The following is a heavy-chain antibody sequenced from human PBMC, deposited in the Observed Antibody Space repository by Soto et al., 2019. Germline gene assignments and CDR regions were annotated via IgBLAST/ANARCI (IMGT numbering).Heavy chain of an antibody. V-gene: IGHV1-3*01. J-gene: IGHJ5*02. CDR2: INAGNGNT. D-gene: IGHD5-12*01. CDR1: GYTFTSYA. CDR3: ARGYSGCLAWFDP. Sequence: QVQLVQSGAEVKKPGASVKVSCKASGYTFTSYAMHWVRQAPGQRLEWMGWINAGNGNTKYSQKFQGRVTITRDTTASTAYMELSSLRSEDTAVYYCARGYSGCLAWFDPWGQGTLVTVSS.